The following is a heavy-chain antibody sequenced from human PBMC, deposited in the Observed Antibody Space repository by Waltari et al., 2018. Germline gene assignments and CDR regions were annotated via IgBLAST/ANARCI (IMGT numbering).Heavy chain of an antibody. CDR2: INPNSGGT. D-gene: IGHD3-22*01. J-gene: IGHJ6*03. CDR1: GYTFTGYY. V-gene: IGHV1-2*02. Sequence: QVQLVQSGAEVKKPGASVKVSCKASGYTFTGYYMHWVRQAPGQGLEWMGWINPNSGGTNYAQKFQGRVTMTRDTSISTAYMELSRLRSDDTAVYYCARVWGSSGSYYYYMDVWGKGTTVTVSS. CDR3: ARVWGSSGSYYYYMDV.